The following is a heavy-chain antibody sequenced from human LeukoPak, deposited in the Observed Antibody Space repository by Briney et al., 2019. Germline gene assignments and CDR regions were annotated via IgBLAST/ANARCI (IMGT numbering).Heavy chain of an antibody. Sequence: ASVKVSCKVSGNTFTDLSMNWVRPAPRKGLEWMGGFYPEDVETIYAQKFQGRVTMTEDTSTDTAYMELGSLRPEDTAVYYCATDFYRGRQFDYWGQGTLVTVSS. J-gene: IGHJ4*02. CDR1: GNTFTDLS. V-gene: IGHV1-24*01. D-gene: IGHD2/OR15-2a*01. CDR2: FYPEDVET. CDR3: ATDFYRGRQFDY.